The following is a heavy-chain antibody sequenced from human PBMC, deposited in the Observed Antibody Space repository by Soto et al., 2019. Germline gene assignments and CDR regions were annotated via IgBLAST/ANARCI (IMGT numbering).Heavy chain of an antibody. Sequence: GFTFGDYAMSWVRQAPGKGLEWVGFIRSKAYGGTTEYAASVKGRFTISRDDSKSIAYLQMNSLKTEDTAVYYCTRAYSGSYWTDYFDYWGQGTLVTVSS. CDR2: IRSKAYGGTT. D-gene: IGHD1-26*01. V-gene: IGHV3-49*04. J-gene: IGHJ4*02. CDR3: TRAYSGSYWTDYFDY. CDR1: GFTFGDYA.